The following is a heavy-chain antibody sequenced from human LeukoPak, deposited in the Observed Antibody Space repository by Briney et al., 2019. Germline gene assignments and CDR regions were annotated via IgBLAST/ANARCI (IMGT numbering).Heavy chain of an antibody. Sequence: GASVKVSCKASGGTFSSYAVSWVRQAPGQGLEWMGGIIPIFGTANYAQKFQGRVTMTRNTSISTAYMELSSLRSEDTAVYYCARTARTYNWNPRGGWRFDPWGQGTLVTVSS. D-gene: IGHD1-20*01. CDR2: IIPIFGTA. J-gene: IGHJ5*02. CDR1: GGTFSSYA. V-gene: IGHV1-69*05. CDR3: ARTARTYNWNPRGGWRFDP.